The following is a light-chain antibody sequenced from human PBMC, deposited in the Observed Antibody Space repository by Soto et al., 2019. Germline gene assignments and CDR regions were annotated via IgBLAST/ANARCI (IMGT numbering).Light chain of an antibody. Sequence: PGQRATLSCRASQSISTYLAWYQVKPGQAPRLLIYDASSRATGVPARFSGSGSGTDFSLTISRLEPEDFAVYYCQQYGSSPQTFGQGTKV. CDR3: QQYGSSPQT. CDR1: QSISTY. CDR2: DAS. V-gene: IGKV3-20*01. J-gene: IGKJ1*01.